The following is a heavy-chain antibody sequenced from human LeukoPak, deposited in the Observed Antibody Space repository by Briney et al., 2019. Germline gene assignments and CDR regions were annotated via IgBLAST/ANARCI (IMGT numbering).Heavy chain of an antibody. J-gene: IGHJ5*02. CDR3: ARDANYYDSSGYYSYANWFDP. CDR1: GFTFSSHW. Sequence: GGSLRLSCAASGFTFSSHWMHWVRQAPGKGLVWVSRINSEGSITTYADSVKGRFTISRDNSKNTLYLQMNSLRAEDTAVYYCARDANYYDSSGYYSYANWFDPWGQGTLVTVSS. V-gene: IGHV3-74*01. CDR2: INSEGSIT. D-gene: IGHD3-22*01.